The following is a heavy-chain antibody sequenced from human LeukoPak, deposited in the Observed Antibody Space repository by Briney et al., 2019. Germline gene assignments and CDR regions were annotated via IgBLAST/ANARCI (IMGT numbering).Heavy chain of an antibody. D-gene: IGHD2-2*01. CDR3: ARAVVPAAENAFDI. CDR2: INPNSGGT. J-gene: IGHJ3*02. Sequence: ASVKVSCKASGYTFTGYYMHWVRQAPGQGLEWMGWINPNSGGTNYAQKFQGRVTMTRDTSISTAYMELSSLRSEDTAVYYCARAVVPAAENAFDIWGQGTMVTVSS. V-gene: IGHV1-2*02. CDR1: GYTFTGYY.